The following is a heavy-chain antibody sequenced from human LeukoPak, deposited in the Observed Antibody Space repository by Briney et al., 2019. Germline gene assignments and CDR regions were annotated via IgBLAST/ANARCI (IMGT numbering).Heavy chain of an antibody. V-gene: IGHV4-34*01. CDR2: INHSGGT. J-gene: IGHJ4*02. Sequence: SETLSLTCAVYGGSFSGYYWSWIRQPPGKGLEWIGEINHSGGTNYNPSLKSRVTISVDTSKNQFSLKLSSVTAADTAVYYCASKVVAAGSFDYWGQGTLVTVSS. CDR1: GGSFSGYY. CDR3: ASKVVAAGSFDY. D-gene: IGHD2-15*01.